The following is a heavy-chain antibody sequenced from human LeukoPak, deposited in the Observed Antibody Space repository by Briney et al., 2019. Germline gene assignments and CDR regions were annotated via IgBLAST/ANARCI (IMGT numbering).Heavy chain of an antibody. V-gene: IGHV4-61*02. J-gene: IGHJ3*02. Sequence: SETLSLTCTVSGDSISSGSYYWSWLRQPAGMGLEWIGRIYSSGSTNGSTNYNPSLKSRVTISVDTSKNQFSLQLSSVTAADTAVYYCARVKHDYVWGSPPTYGFDIWGQGTMVTVSS. CDR2: IYSSGSTNGST. CDR3: ARVKHDYVWGSPPTYGFDI. CDR1: GDSISSGSYY. D-gene: IGHD3-16*01.